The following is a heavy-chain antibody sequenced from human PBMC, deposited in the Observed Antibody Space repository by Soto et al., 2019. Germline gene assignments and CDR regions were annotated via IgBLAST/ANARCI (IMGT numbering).Heavy chain of an antibody. CDR2: ICYDGSNK. D-gene: IGHD3-10*01. V-gene: IGHV3-33*01. CDR3: TRCGNVYGKLDY. CDR1: GFTFSGYG. J-gene: IGHJ4*02. Sequence: QVQLVESGGDVVQPGRSLTLSCAASGFTFSGYGFHWVRQAPGKGLEWVAIICYDGSNKYYDDSVKGRFTISRDNSKNTVFLHMNSLRAEDTAVYYCTRCGNVYGKLDYWGQGTPVTVSS.